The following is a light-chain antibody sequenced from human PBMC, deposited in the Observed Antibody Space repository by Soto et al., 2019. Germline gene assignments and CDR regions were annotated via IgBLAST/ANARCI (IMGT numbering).Light chain of an antibody. CDR3: SSYAGRDNFCV. V-gene: IGLV2-8*01. CDR1: SSDVGTYKY. CDR2: DVS. Sequence: QSALTQPPSASGSPGQSVTISCTGTSSDVGTYKYVSWYQQHPGKAPKLIIYDVSERPSGVPDRFSGSKSGNTASLTVSGLQAEDEADYYCSSYAGRDNFCVFGPGTKVTVL. J-gene: IGLJ1*01.